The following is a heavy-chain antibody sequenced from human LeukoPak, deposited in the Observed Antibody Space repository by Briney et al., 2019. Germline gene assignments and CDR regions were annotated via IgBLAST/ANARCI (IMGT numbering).Heavy chain of an antibody. D-gene: IGHD3-3*01. Sequence: SETLSLTCTVSGGSISSSSYCWGWVRQPPGKGLEWIGSIYYSGSTYYNPSLKSRVTISVDTSKNQFSLKMSSVTAADTAVYYCATLAITIFGVASGDYWGQGTLVTVSS. CDR3: ATLAITIFGVASGDY. CDR2: IYYSGST. J-gene: IGHJ4*02. CDR1: GGSISSSSYC. V-gene: IGHV4-39*01.